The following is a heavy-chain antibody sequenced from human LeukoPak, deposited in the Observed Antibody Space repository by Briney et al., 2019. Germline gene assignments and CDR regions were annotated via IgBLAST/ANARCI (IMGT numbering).Heavy chain of an antibody. Sequence: GASVKVSCKASGYTFTGYYMHWVRQAPGQGLEWMGWINPNSGGTNYAQKCQGWVTMNRDTSISTAYMELSRLRSDDTAVYYCARVPYYYGMDVWGQGTTVTVSS. CDR1: GYTFTGYY. J-gene: IGHJ6*02. V-gene: IGHV1-2*04. CDR2: INPNSGGT. CDR3: ARVPYYYGMDV.